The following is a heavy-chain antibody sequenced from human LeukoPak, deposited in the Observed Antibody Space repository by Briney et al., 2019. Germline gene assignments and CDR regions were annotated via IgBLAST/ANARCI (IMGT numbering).Heavy chain of an antibody. CDR3: ARSPSVVDAFDI. V-gene: IGHV5-10-1*01. CDR1: GYSFTSYW. Sequence: GESLKIYRKGSGYSFTSYWINWVRQLPGKGLERVGRIDPTDSYTNYSPSFQGHVTISTDKSISTAYLQWRSLKASDTAMYYCARSPSVVDAFDIWGQGTMVTVSS. D-gene: IGHD2-15*01. CDR2: IDPTDSYT. J-gene: IGHJ3*02.